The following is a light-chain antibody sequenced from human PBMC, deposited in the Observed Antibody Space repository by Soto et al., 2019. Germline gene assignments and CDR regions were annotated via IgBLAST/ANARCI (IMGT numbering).Light chain of an antibody. CDR3: QHYNNLPLT. CDR1: QSVRSD. CDR2: GVS. J-gene: IGKJ4*01. Sequence: EIVMNMSASTVSVSPGEGATLSCRASQSVRSDLAWYQHKPGLAPRLLIYGVSTRATGIPVRFSGSGSGTEFTLSISSLQSEDSAIYYCQHYNNLPLTFAGGTKVDIK. V-gene: IGKV3-15*01.